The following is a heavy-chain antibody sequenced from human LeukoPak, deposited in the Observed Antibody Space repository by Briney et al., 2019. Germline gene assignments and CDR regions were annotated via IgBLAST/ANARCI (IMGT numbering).Heavy chain of an antibody. D-gene: IGHD2-15*01. J-gene: IGHJ4*02. V-gene: IGHV5-51*01. CDR2: IYPGNSNT. CDR3: ASFSDGKDTDFDH. Sequence: GESLKISCKGSGYSFTSYWIGWVRQMPGKGLEWLGIIYPGNSNTRYRPSFQGQVTISADKSINTAYLQWSSLKASDTAVYYCASFSDGKDTDFDHWGQGTLVTVSS. CDR1: GYSFTSYW.